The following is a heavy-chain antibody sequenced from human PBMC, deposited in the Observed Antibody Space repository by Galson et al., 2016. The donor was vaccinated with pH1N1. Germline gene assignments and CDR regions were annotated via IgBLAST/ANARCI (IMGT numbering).Heavy chain of an antibody. CDR2: IYYSGST. CDR3: ARRGIGEFLYYFDS. D-gene: IGHD3-10*01. CDR1: ADSISSSSYY. V-gene: IGHV4-39*01. Sequence: SETLSLTCTVSADSISSSSYYWDWIRQPPGKGLEWIGSIYYSGSTYYNPSLKSRVTISVDTSKNQFSLKLSSVTAADTAVYYCARRGIGEFLYYFDSWGQGTLVTVSS. J-gene: IGHJ4*02.